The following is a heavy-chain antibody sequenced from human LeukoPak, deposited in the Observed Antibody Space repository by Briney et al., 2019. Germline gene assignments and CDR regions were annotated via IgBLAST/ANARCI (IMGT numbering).Heavy chain of an antibody. D-gene: IGHD2-2*01. Sequence: SETLSLTCAVYGGSFSDYYWSWIRQPPGKGLEWIGYIYYSGSTNYNPSLKSRVTISVDTSKNQFSLKLSSVTAADTAVYYCARVGFCSSTSCYPLDYWGQGTLVTVSS. CDR1: GGSFSDYY. J-gene: IGHJ4*02. CDR2: IYYSGST. V-gene: IGHV4-59*01. CDR3: ARVGFCSSTSCYPLDY.